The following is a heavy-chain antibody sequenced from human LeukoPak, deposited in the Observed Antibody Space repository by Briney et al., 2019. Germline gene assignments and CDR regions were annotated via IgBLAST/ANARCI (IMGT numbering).Heavy chain of an antibody. J-gene: IGHJ4*02. Sequence: ASVKVSCKASGYTFTGYYMHWVRQAPGQGLEWMGWINPNSGGTNYAWKFQGRVTMTGDTSISTAYMELTRLRSDDTAVYYCARVGYSNSYDYWGQGTLVTVSS. CDR3: ARVGYSNSYDY. D-gene: IGHD4-11*01. CDR1: GYTFTGYY. V-gene: IGHV1-2*02. CDR2: INPNSGGT.